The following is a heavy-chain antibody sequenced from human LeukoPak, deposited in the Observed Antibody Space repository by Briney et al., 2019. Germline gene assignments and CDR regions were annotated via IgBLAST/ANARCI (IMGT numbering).Heavy chain of an antibody. Sequence: GRSLRLSCAATGFTFKDYGMHWVRQPPGKGLEWVSSINWNGGGTDYADSVKGRFTISRDNAKNSLYLQLSSLRPEDTALYYCAKHMRASNTYSFFGLDVWGQGTTVTVSS. D-gene: IGHD1-26*01. V-gene: IGHV3-9*01. CDR3: AKHMRASNTYSFFGLDV. CDR1: GFTFKDYG. CDR2: INWNGGGT. J-gene: IGHJ6*02.